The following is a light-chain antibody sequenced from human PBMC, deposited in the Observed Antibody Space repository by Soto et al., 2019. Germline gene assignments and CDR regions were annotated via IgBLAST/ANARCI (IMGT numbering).Light chain of an antibody. CDR2: RNN. CDR3: AAWDDSLTGLV. J-gene: IGLJ2*01. CDR1: SSNIGSNT. Sequence: QSVLTQPPSASGTPGQRVTISCSGSSSNIGSNTVNWYQQLPGTAPKLLIDRNNQRPSGVPDRFSGSKSGTSASLAISGLQSEDEADYYCAAWDDSLTGLVFGGGTKLTVL. V-gene: IGLV1-44*01.